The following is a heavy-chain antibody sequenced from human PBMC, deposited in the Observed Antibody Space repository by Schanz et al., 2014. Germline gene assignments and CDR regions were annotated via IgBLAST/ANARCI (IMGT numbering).Heavy chain of an antibody. J-gene: IGHJ4*02. V-gene: IGHV3-23*01. CDR1: GFSFSSYA. D-gene: IGHD1-1*01. CDR3: ARDRRNADLDY. CDR2: ISGSGGST. Sequence: EVQLLESGGGLVEPGGSLRLSCAASGFSFSSYAMGWVRQAPGKGLEWVSAISGSGGSTYYADSVKGRFTISRDNSNKTVDLQMNSLRAEDTALYYCARDRRNADLDYWGQGTLVTVSS.